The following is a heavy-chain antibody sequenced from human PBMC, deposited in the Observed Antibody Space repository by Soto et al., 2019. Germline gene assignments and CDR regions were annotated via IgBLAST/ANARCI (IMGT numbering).Heavy chain of an antibody. J-gene: IGHJ6*03. Sequence: PGGSLRLSCAASGFTFSSYGMHWVRQAPGKGLEWVAVIWYDGSNKYYADSVKGRFTISRDNSKNTLYLQMNSLRAEDTAVYYCAKADFGGARDMDVWGKGTTVTVSS. CDR1: GFTFSSYG. D-gene: IGHD3-3*01. V-gene: IGHV3-33*06. CDR2: IWYDGSNK. CDR3: AKADFGGARDMDV.